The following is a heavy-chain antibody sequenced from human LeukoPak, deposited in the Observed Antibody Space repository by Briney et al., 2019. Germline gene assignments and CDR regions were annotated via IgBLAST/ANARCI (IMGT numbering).Heavy chain of an antibody. D-gene: IGHD6-13*01. CDR3: ARSRIAAGNAFDI. CDR2: ISSNGGST. J-gene: IGHJ3*02. CDR1: GFTFSTYA. Sequence: PGGSLRLSCAASGFTFSTYAMTWVRQAPGKGLEYVSAISSNGGSTYYANSVKGRFTISRDNSKNTLYLQMGSLRAEDMAVYYCARSRIAAGNAFDIWGQGTMVTVSS. V-gene: IGHV3-64*01.